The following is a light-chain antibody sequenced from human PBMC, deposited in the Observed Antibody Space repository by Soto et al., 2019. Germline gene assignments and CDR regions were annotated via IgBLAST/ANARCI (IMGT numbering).Light chain of an antibody. Sequence: QSVLTQPPSVSEAPRQRVTISCSGSSSNIGNNAVNWYQQLPGKAPKLLIYYDVLLPSGVSDRFSGSKSATSASLAISGLQSEDEAGYYCAAWDDSLNGYVFGTGTKVTVL. CDR2: YDV. J-gene: IGLJ1*01. CDR3: AAWDDSLNGYV. CDR1: SSNIGNNA. V-gene: IGLV1-36*01.